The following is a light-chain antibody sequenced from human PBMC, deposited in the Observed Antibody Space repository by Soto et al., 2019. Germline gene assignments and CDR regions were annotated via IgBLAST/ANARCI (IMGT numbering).Light chain of an antibody. Sequence: QSALTQPASVSGSPGQSITISCTGTRSDIGAYNYVSWFQQHPGKAPKCMIYDVYSRPSGVSHRFSGSKSANTASLTISGLQAEDEAVYYCTSYTTTNTLALGGGTKLTVL. J-gene: IGLJ2*01. CDR1: RSDIGAYNY. CDR3: TSYTTTNTLA. CDR2: DVY. V-gene: IGLV2-14*01.